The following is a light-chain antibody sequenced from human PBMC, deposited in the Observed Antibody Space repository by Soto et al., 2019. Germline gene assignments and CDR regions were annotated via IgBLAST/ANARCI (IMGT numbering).Light chain of an antibody. CDR3: QKYNSAPWT. J-gene: IGKJ1*01. CDR1: QGISNY. CDR2: AAS. V-gene: IGKV1-27*01. Sequence: DIHMTQSPSSLSASLLYRVTITCXASQGISNYLAWYQQKPGKVPKLLIYAASTLQSGVPSRFSGSGSGTDFTLTISSLQPEDVAIYYCQKYNSAPWTFGQGTKVDIK.